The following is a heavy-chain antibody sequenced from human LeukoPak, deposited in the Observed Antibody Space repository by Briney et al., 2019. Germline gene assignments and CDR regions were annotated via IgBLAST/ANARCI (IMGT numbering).Heavy chain of an antibody. Sequence: KSGGSLRLSCAASGFTFSSYGMHWVRQAPGKGLEWVAVISYDGSNKYYADSVKGRFTISRDNSKNTLYLQMNSLRAEDTAVYYCAKDRYYGSGSYYGPFDYWGQGTLVTVSS. V-gene: IGHV3-30*18. CDR1: GFTFSSYG. D-gene: IGHD3-10*01. CDR2: ISYDGSNK. CDR3: AKDRYYGSGSYYGPFDY. J-gene: IGHJ4*02.